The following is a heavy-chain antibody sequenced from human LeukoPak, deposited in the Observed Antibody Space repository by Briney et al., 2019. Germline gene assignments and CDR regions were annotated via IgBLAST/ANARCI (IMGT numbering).Heavy chain of an antibody. Sequence: GQSLKISCKGSGYIFTHNWIGWVRQLPGKGLEWMGIIYPGDSDTRYSPSFEGQVTISVDKSISTAYLQWSSLKASDTAMYYCARQTRDGSGSRGYSFDFWGQGTLVTVSS. V-gene: IGHV5-51*01. J-gene: IGHJ4*02. CDR1: GYIFTHNW. CDR2: IYPGDSDT. CDR3: ARQTRDGSGSRGYSFDF. D-gene: IGHD3-10*01.